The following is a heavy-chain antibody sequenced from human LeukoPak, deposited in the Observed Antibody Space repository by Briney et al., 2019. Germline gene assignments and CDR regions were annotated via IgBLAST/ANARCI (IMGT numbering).Heavy chain of an antibody. Sequence: GESLKISCKGSGYTFSSYWIGWVRQMPGKGLEWMGIIYPGGSDTRYSPSLQGQVTISVDTSIGTAYLQWSSLKASDTAIYYCARQNDFRLDYWGQGTLVTVSS. J-gene: IGHJ4*02. CDR3: ARQNDFRLDY. V-gene: IGHV5-51*01. CDR2: IYPGGSDT. D-gene: IGHD3-3*01. CDR1: GYTFSSYW.